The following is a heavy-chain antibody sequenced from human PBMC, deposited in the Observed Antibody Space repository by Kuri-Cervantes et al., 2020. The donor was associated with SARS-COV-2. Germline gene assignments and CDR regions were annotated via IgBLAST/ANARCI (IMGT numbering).Heavy chain of an antibody. J-gene: IGHJ6*02. CDR3: ARDSPDSSSWYYYYYGMDV. Sequence: GESLKISWAASGFTFSSYSMNWVRQAPGKGLEWVSSISSSSSYIYYADSVKGRFTISRDNAKNSLYLQMNSLRAEDTAVYYCARDSPDSSSWYYYYYGMDVWGQGTTVTVSS. CDR1: GFTFSSYS. CDR2: ISSSSSYI. V-gene: IGHV3-21*01. D-gene: IGHD6-13*01.